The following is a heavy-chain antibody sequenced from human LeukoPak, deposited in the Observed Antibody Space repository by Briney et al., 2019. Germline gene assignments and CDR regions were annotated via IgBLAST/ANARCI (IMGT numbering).Heavy chain of an antibody. Sequence: ASVKVSCKVSGYTLTELSMHWVRQAPGKGLEWMGGFDPEDGETIYAQKFQGRVTMTEDTSTDTAYMELSSLRSEDTVVYYCATGSSSWYRVGYFDYWGQGTLVTVSS. CDR2: FDPEDGET. CDR3: ATGSSSWYRVGYFDY. D-gene: IGHD6-13*01. CDR1: GYTLTELS. J-gene: IGHJ4*02. V-gene: IGHV1-24*01.